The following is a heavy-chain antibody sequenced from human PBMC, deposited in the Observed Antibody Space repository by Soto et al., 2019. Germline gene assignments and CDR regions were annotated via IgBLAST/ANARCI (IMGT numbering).Heavy chain of an antibody. CDR1: GFTVSSNY. CDR3: ARGFPSMAYYGEYYFDK. V-gene: IGHV3-53*01. CDR2: IYSGGST. J-gene: IGHJ4*02. D-gene: IGHD3-10*01. Sequence: EVQMVESGGGLIQPGGSLRLSCAAFGFTVSSNYMTWVRQAPGKGLEWVSVIYSGGSTYCADSVKGRFTISRDNSRNTLYLQMNSLRAEDTAVYYCARGFPSMAYYGEYYFDKWGQGTLVTVSS.